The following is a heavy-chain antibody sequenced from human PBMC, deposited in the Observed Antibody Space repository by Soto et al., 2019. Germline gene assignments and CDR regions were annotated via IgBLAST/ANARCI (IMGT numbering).Heavy chain of an antibody. D-gene: IGHD5-18*01. CDR3: ARDRRDGDTL. J-gene: IGHJ4*02. CDR1: GFTVSSNY. Sequence: GGSLRLSCAASGFTVSSNYMSWVRQAPGKGLEWVSVIYRGGEIYYADPVQGRFTTSRDISRNSLDLQMNSLRVDDTAVYYCARDRRDGDTLWGQGVVVTVSS. CDR2: IYRGGEI. V-gene: IGHV3-66*01.